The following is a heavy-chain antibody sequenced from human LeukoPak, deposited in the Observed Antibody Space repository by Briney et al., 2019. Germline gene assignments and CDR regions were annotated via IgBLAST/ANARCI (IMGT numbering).Heavy chain of an antibody. CDR3: ARHNDPGYSSSLRPRTIDY. V-gene: IGHV4-39*01. J-gene: IGHJ4*02. CDR1: GGSISSSSYY. CDR2: IYYSGST. D-gene: IGHD6-13*01. Sequence: PSETLSLTCTVSGGSISSSSYYWGWIRQPPGKGLEWIGSIYYSGSTYYNPSLKSRVTISVDTSKNQFSLKLSSVTAADTAVYYCARHNDPGYSSSLRPRTIDYWGQGTLVTVSS.